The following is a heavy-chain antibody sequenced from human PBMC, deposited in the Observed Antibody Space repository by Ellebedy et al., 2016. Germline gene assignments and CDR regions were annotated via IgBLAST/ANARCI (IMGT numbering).Heavy chain of an antibody. CDR2: IYSGGDT. V-gene: IGHV3-53*01. CDR3: ARGDSSGSWQE. J-gene: IGHJ4*01. Sequence: GGSLRLSCAASRFNVGSNYMSWVRQAPGKGLEWVSFIYSGGDTYYTDSVKGQFTVSRDNSKNIVYLQMNNLRAEDTAVYYCARGDSSGSWQEWGHGTLVTVSS. CDR1: RFNVGSNY. D-gene: IGHD6-19*01.